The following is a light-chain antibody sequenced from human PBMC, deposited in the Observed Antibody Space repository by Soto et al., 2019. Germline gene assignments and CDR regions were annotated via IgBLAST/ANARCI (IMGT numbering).Light chain of an antibody. J-gene: IGKJ1*01. CDR1: QSVLSSSNNKNS. CDR3: QQYYSTPQT. V-gene: IGKV4-1*01. CDR2: WAS. Sequence: DIVMTQSPDSLAVSLGERATINCKSSQSVLSSSNNKNSLAWYQQKPGQPPKLLIYWASARESGVPDRFSGSGSGTDFTLSISSLQAADVAVYYCQQYYSTPQTFGQGTKVEI.